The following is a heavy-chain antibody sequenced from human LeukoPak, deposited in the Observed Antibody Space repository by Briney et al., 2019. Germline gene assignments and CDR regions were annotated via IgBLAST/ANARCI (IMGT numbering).Heavy chain of an antibody. V-gene: IGHV3-30-3*01. J-gene: IGHJ4*02. CDR2: ISYDGSNK. CDR3: ARDRFTMVRGVLLDY. D-gene: IGHD3-10*01. Sequence: GGSLRLSCAASGFTFSSYAMHWVRQAPGKGLEWVAVISYDGSNKYYADSVKGRFTISRDNSKNTLYLQMNSLRAEDTAVYYCARDRFTMVRGVLLDYWGQGTLVTVSS. CDR1: GFTFSSYA.